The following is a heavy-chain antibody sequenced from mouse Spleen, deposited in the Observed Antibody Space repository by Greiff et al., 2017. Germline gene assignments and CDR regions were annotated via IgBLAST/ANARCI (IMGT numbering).Heavy chain of an antibody. CDR3: ARGDGPWYFDV. CDR1: GYSITSGYY. V-gene: IGHV3-6*01. D-gene: IGHD1-1*01. CDR2: ISYDGSN. Sequence: VQLQQSGPGLVKPSQSLSLTCSVTGYSITSGYYWNWIRQFPGNKLEWMGYISYDGSNNYNPSLKNRISITRDTSKNQFFLKLNSVTTEDTATYYCARGDGPWYFDVWGAGTTVTVSS. J-gene: IGHJ1*01.